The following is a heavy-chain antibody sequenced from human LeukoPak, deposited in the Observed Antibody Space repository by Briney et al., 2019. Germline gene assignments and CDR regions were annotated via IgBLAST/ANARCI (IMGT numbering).Heavy chain of an antibody. CDR1: GFTFSTYW. V-gene: IGHV3-7*01. J-gene: IGHJ6*03. Sequence: GGSLRLSCAASGFTFSTYWMSWVRQAPGRGLEWVANTKEDGGEKYYVDSVKGRFTISRDNSKNTLYLQMKSLRAEDTAVYYCAKGGGYEAQYYYYYLDVWGKGTTVTISS. CDR3: AKGGGYEAQYYYYYLDV. CDR2: TKEDGGEK. D-gene: IGHD5-12*01.